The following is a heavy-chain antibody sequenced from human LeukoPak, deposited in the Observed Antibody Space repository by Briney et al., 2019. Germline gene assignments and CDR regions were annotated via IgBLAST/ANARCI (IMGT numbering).Heavy chain of an antibody. D-gene: IGHD2-8*01. CDR1: GFTFSSHA. Sequence: GGSLRLSCAASGFTFSSHAMHWVRQAPGKGLKWVAVISFDGSNKYYADSVKGRFTISRDNSKNTLYLQMNSLRAEDTAVYYCARSDRYCTNGVCYGNDAFDIWGQGTMVTVSS. CDR2: ISFDGSNK. J-gene: IGHJ3*02. V-gene: IGHV3-30*04. CDR3: ARSDRYCTNGVCYGNDAFDI.